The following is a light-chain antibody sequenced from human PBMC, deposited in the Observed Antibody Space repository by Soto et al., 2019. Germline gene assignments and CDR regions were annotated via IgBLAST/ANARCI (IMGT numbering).Light chain of an antibody. CDR2: AAS. CDR3: QESYSHCRT. V-gene: IGKV1-39*01. CDR1: QSINTY. J-gene: IGKJ3*01. Sequence: DIQMTQSPSSLSASVGDRVTITCRASQSINTYLNWYQQKPGKAPKLLIYAASSLQSGVPSRFSSSRCGTDSTFTNGSLQPDDFATYECQESYSHCRTFGTATKVDI.